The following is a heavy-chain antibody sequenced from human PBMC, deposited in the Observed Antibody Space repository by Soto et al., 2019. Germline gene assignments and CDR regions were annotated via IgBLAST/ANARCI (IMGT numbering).Heavy chain of an antibody. J-gene: IGHJ4*02. CDR3: AREISVAGGHFDY. CDR2: IYSGGST. CDR1: GFTVSSNY. D-gene: IGHD6-19*01. Sequence: PGGSLRLSCAASGFTVSSNYMSWVRQAPGKGLEWVSVIYSGGSTYYADSVRGRFTISRDNAKNSLYLQMNSLRDEDTAVYYCAREISVAGGHFDYWGQGTLVTVSS. V-gene: IGHV3-66*01.